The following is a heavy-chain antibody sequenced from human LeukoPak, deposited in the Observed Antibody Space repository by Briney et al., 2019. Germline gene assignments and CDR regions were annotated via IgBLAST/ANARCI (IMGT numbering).Heavy chain of an antibody. CDR2: IRYDGSNK. V-gene: IGHV3-30*02. Sequence: GGSLRLSCAASGFTFSSYGMHWVRQAPGKGLEWVAFIRYDGSNKYYADSVKGRFTISRDNSKNTLYLQMNSLRAEDTAVYYCAKRQEYSGSYNAFDIWGQGTMVSVSS. CDR3: AKRQEYSGSYNAFDI. D-gene: IGHD1-26*01. J-gene: IGHJ3*02. CDR1: GFTFSSYG.